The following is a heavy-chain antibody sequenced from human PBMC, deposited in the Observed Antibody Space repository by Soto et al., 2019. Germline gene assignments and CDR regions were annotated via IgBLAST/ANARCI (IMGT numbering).Heavy chain of an antibody. J-gene: IGHJ4*02. CDR1: GFTFSSYG. CDR2: IWYDGSNK. D-gene: IGHD4-17*01. V-gene: IGHV3-33*01. CDR3: ARDGDYPYYFDY. Sequence: VGSLRLSCAASGFTFSSYGMHWVRQAPGKGLEWVAVIWYDGSNKYYADSVKGRFTISRDNSKNTLYLQMNSLRAEDTAVYYCARDGDYPYYFDYWGQGTLVTVSS.